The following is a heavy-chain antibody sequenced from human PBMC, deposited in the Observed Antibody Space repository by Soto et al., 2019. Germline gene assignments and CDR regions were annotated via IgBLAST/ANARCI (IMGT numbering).Heavy chain of an antibody. J-gene: IGHJ4*02. D-gene: IGHD6-13*01. CDR1: GFTFSSYG. CDR3: AKGDRIAAAGHFDY. Sequence: QVQLVESGVGVVQPGRSLRLSCAASGFTFSSYGMHWVRQAPGKGLEWVSVISHDGSNKYYADSVKGRFTISRDNSKNTLYLQMNSLRAEDTAVYYCAKGDRIAAAGHFDYWGQGTLVTVSS. V-gene: IGHV3-30*18. CDR2: ISHDGSNK.